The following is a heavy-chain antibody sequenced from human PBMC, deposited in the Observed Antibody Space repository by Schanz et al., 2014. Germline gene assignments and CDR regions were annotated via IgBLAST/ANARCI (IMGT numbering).Heavy chain of an antibody. J-gene: IGHJ4*02. Sequence: QVHLVQSGAEVKRPGASVKVSCKASEYSFTSYSMHWVRQAPGQRLEWMGWINTGSGDTKYSQNFQGRVTITRDTSASTAYMELSSLRSDDTAVYYCARDAADFYDILTEEDYWGQGTLVTVSS. CDR2: INTGSGDT. D-gene: IGHD3-9*01. CDR3: ARDAADFYDILTEEDY. V-gene: IGHV1-3*04. CDR1: EYSFTSYS.